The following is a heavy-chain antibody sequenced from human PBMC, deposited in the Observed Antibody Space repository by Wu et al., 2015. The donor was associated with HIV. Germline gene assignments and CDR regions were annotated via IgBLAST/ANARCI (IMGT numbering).Heavy chain of an antibody. CDR2: ITPLFGST. CDR3: ASERTGPDDDGRAPXTYYYGLDV. Sequence: QVHLVQSGAEMKKPGSSVKVSCLTSGATFSNYAFHWVRQAPGQGLEWMGGITPLFGSTNFAQKFLGRVTITTDEATHSVNMELNSLGSDDTAVYYCASERTGPDDDGRAPXTYYYGLDVWGQGTTVTVSS. J-gene: IGHJ6*02. D-gene: IGHD5-24*01. CDR1: GATFSNYA. V-gene: IGHV1-69*05.